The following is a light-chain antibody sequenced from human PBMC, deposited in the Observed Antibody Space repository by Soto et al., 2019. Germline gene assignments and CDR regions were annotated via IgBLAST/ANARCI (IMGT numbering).Light chain of an antibody. CDR2: GAS. V-gene: IGKV3-20*01. CDR3: QLYGSLRWP. J-gene: IGKJ1*01. CDR1: QSVSSSY. Sequence: EIVLTQSPGTLSLSPGERATLSCRASQSVSSSYLAWYQQKPGQAPRLLIYGASSRATGIPDRFSGSGSGADFTVAISRLEAEDFGVYYCQLYGSLRWPFGQGSRVEI.